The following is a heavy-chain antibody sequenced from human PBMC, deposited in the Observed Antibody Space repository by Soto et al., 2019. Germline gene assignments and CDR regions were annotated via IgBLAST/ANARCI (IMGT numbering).Heavy chain of an antibody. Sequence: EVQLVESGGGLVKPGGSLRLSCEASGFTFSNAWMSWVRQAPGKGLEWVGRIKRNADGGTTDYAAAVKGRFTISRDDSKNTLYLQMNSLESEDRAVYYCVWVHLDYWGQGTLVTVSS. J-gene: IGHJ4*02. V-gene: IGHV3-15*01. CDR3: VWVHLDY. D-gene: IGHD1-26*01. CDR1: GFTFSNAW. CDR2: IKRNADGGTT.